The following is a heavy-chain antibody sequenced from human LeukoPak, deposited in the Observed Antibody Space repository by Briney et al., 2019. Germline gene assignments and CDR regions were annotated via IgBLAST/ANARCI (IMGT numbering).Heavy chain of an antibody. CDR1: GYSFTGYH. V-gene: IGHV1-2*02. D-gene: IGHD2-15*01. Sequence: ASVKVSCKASGYSFTGYHIHWVRQAPGQGLEWMGWVNPKSGDTDYAQKFKDRVTMTRDTSITTAYMELTRLTSDDTAVYYCARVQGYCSDGRCLFWGQGTLVTVSS. CDR2: VNPKSGDT. J-gene: IGHJ4*02. CDR3: ARVQGYCSDGRCLF.